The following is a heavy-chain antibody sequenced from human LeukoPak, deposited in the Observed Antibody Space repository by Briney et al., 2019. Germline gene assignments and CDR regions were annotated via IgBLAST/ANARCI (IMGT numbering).Heavy chain of an antibody. CDR1: GGSISSYY. CDR2: IYYSGST. J-gene: IGHJ4*02. CDR3: ASLDYDFWSGRFAPFDY. D-gene: IGHD3-3*01. V-gene: IGHV4-59*01. Sequence: SETLSLTCTVSGGSISSYYWSWIRQPPGKGLEWIGYIYYSGSTNYNPSLKSRVTISVDTSKNQFSLKLSSVTAADTAVYYCASLDYDFWSGRFAPFDYWGQGTLVTVSS.